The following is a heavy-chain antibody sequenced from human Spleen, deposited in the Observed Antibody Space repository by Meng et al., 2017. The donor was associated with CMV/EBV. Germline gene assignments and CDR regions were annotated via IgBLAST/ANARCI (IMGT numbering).Heavy chain of an antibody. CDR1: GFTFSSYS. CDR2: ISSSGSYK. CDR3: QGYCSSTSCYRGGY. J-gene: IGHJ4*02. Sequence: GGSLRLSCAASGFTFSSYSMNWVRQAPGKGLEWVSSISSSGSYKYYADSVKGRFTISRDNAKNSLYLQMNSLRGEDTAVYYCQGYCSSTSCYRGGYWGQGTLVTVSS. V-gene: IGHV3-21*04. D-gene: IGHD2-2*02.